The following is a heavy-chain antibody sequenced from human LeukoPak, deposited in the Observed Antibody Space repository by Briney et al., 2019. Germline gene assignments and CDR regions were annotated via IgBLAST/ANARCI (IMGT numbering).Heavy chain of an antibody. CDR2: ICSRSTYV. Sequence: KTGGSLRLSCAASGFTFSDYSMDWVRQAPGKGLEWVSSICSRSTYVYYADSVKGRFTISRDNAKNSLYLQVNSLRAEDTAVYYCARGGEKDTVIVPAAQRWYFDLWGRGTLVTVSS. V-gene: IGHV3-21*01. D-gene: IGHD2-2*01. CDR1: GFTFSDYS. J-gene: IGHJ2*01. CDR3: ARGGEKDTVIVPAAQRWYFDL.